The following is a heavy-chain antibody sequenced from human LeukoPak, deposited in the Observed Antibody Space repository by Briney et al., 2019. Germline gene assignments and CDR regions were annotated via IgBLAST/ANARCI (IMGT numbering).Heavy chain of an antibody. J-gene: IGHJ3*02. CDR1: GGPISSYY. Sequence: SETLSFNCTVSGGPISSYYWSWIRQPPGKGLEWIGYIYYSGSTNYNPSLKSRVTMSVDTSKNQFSLKLSSVTAADTAVYYCARGGYCSSSSCYTDAFDIWGQGTMVTVSS. D-gene: IGHD2-2*01. CDR3: ARGGYCSSSSCYTDAFDI. V-gene: IGHV4-59*12. CDR2: IYYSGST.